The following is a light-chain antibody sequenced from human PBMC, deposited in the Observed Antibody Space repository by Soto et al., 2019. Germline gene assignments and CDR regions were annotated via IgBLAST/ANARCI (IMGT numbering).Light chain of an antibody. CDR2: DES. CDR1: QSVGGY. J-gene: IGKJ4*01. CDR3: QQRSSWLT. V-gene: IGKV3-11*01. Sequence: EIVLTQSPATLSLSPGERATLSCRASQSVGGYLAWYQQKPGQAPRLLIYDESIRATGIPARFSGSASGKDFPLTISSLEPEVFAVYYCQQRSSWLTFGGGTKVEIK.